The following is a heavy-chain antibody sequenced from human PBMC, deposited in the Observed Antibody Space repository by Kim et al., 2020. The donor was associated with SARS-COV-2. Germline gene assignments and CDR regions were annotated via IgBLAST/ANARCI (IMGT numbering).Heavy chain of an antibody. CDR3: ARSLGLWFGEEYGMDV. CDR1: GYTFTSYA. Sequence: ASVKVSCKASGYTFTSYAMHWVRQAPGQRLEWMGWINAGNGNTKYSQKFQGRVTITRDTSASTAYMELSSLRSEDTAVYYCARSLGLWFGEEYGMDVWGQGTTVTVSS. D-gene: IGHD3-10*01. CDR2: INAGNGNT. V-gene: IGHV1-3*01. J-gene: IGHJ6*02.